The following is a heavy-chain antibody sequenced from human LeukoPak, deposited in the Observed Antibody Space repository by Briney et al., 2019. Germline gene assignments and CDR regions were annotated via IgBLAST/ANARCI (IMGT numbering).Heavy chain of an antibody. V-gene: IGHV3-9*01. CDR3: AKGRRRDGYSFAGTFFDY. Sequence: PGGSLRLSCVASGFAFDDYVMYWVRQAPGKGLEWVSGISWNSVMIGYADSVKGRFTISRDNAKNSLYLQMNSLRVEDTALYYCAKGRRRDGYSFAGTFFDYWGQGTLVTVSS. CDR2: ISWNSVMI. CDR1: GFAFDDYV. J-gene: IGHJ4*02. D-gene: IGHD5-24*01.